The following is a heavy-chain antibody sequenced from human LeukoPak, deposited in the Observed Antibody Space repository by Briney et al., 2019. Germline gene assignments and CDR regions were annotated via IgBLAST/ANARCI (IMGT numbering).Heavy chain of an antibody. J-gene: IGHJ4*02. CDR3: ARTPYSSGWYILDY. D-gene: IGHD6-19*01. CDR2: TYSRGNT. V-gene: IGHV4-59*01. Sequence: PSQTLSLTCTVSGGFISSYYGDWVRQTPGKGLEWIGSTYSRGNTNYNPTLNSRVTISVDTSKNQFSLMLTSVTAADTAVYYCARTPYSSGWYILDYWGQGTLVTVSS. CDR1: GGFISSYY.